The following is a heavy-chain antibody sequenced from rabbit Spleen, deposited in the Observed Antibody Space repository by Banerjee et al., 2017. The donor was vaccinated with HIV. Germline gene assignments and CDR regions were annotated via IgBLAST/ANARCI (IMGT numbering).Heavy chain of an antibody. CDR2: INAVTGKA. D-gene: IGHD1-1*01. V-gene: IGHV1S45*01. J-gene: IGHJ6*01. CDR3: ARDTSSSFSSYGMDL. Sequence: QQRLVESGGGLVKPGASLTLTCKASGFSFSNKAVMCWVRQAPGKGLDWIACINAVTGKAVYASWAKGRFTFSKTSSTTVTLQMTRLTAADTATYFCARDTSSSFSSYGMDLWGQGTFVTVS. CDR1: GFSFSNKAV.